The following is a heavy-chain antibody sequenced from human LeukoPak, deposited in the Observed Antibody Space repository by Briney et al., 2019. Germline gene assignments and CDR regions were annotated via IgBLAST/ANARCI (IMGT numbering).Heavy chain of an antibody. CDR1: GFTFSSYG. CDR3: ARAGDCSGGSCYSGSRASPWYFDY. CDR2: IWYDGSNK. V-gene: IGHV3-33*01. Sequence: GRSLRLSCAASGFTFSSYGMHWARQAPGKGLEWVAVIWYDGSNKYYADSVKGRFTISRDNSKNTLYLQMNSLRAEDTAVYYCARAGDCSGGSCYSGSRASPWYFDYWGQGTLVTVSS. J-gene: IGHJ4*02. D-gene: IGHD2-15*01.